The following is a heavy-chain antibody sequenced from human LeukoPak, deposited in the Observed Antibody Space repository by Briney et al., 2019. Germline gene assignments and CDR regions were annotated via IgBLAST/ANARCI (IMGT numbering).Heavy chain of an antibody. V-gene: IGHV4-39*01. J-gene: IGHJ5*02. CDR2: IYYTGTT. CDR1: VGSISSSSFC. D-gene: IGHD1-26*01. CDR3: ARHGIVGATAWFDP. Sequence: KPSETLFLTCTVSVGSISSSSFCWGWIRQPPGKGLEWIGSIYYTGTTYYNPSLKSRVTISVDTSKNQFSLKLSSVTAADTAVYYCARHGIVGATAWFDPWGQGTLVPVSS.